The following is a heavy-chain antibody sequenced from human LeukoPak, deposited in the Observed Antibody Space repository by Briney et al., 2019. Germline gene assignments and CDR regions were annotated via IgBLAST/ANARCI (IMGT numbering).Heavy chain of an antibody. D-gene: IGHD2-15*01. CDR1: TGSISSSDW. CDR3: ARVRCSGGGCYCVFDF. J-gene: IGHJ4*02. Sequence: SETLSLTCTVSTGSISSSDWWSWVRQPPGKGLEWIGEISHSGSTNYNPSLKSRLTMSIDKSKNQFSLKLSSMTAADTAVYYCARVRCSGGGCYCVFDFWGQGTLVTVSS. V-gene: IGHV4-4*02. CDR2: ISHSGST.